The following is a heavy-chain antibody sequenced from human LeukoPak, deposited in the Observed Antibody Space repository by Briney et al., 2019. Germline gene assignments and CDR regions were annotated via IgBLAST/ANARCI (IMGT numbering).Heavy chain of an antibody. J-gene: IGHJ4*02. CDR1: GFIFINYD. V-gene: IGHV3-30-3*01. D-gene: IGHD2-2*01. CDR2: VKKDGSII. Sequence: GGSLRLSCTGSGFIFINYDIHWVRQAPGKGLEWLAYVKKDGSIIYYADSVKGRFTISRDNSKNTLYLQMNSLRAEDTAVYYCAKDRWVCSSTSCYYSCMDYWGQGTLVTVSS. CDR3: AKDRWVCSSTSCYYSCMDY.